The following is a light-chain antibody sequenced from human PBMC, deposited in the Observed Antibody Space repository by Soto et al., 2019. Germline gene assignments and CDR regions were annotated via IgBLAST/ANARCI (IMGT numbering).Light chain of an antibody. CDR3: QQGYDSPYT. J-gene: IGKJ2*01. CDR1: QAIRIS. V-gene: IGKV1-39*01. CDR2: AAS. Sequence: DIQMTQSPSSLSASVGDRVTITCRASQAIRISLNWYQLKPGKAPRLLIFAASTLHSGVPSRFSGSGSGTDFTLAISSLQPEDFATYYCQQGYDSPYTFGQGTKLEIK.